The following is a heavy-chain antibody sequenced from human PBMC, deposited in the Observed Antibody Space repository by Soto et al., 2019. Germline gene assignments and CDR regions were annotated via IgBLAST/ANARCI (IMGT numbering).Heavy chain of an antibody. CDR1: GGTFSSYA. D-gene: IGHD4-4*01. J-gene: IGHJ4*02. Sequence: QVQLVQSGAEVKKPGSSVKVSCKASGGTFSSYAISWVRQAPGQGLEWMGGIIPIFGTANYAQKFQGRVTITADESTSTADMELSGLRSEDTAVYYCARDGGVYDYSPFDYWGQGTLVTVSS. V-gene: IGHV1-69*12. CDR2: IIPIFGTA. CDR3: ARDGGVYDYSPFDY.